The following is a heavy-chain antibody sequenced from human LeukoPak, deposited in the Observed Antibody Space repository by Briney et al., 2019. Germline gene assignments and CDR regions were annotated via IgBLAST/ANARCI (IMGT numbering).Heavy chain of an antibody. CDR3: ARGYSYGYYFDY. V-gene: IGHV4-34*01. CDR1: GGSFSGYY. J-gene: IGHJ4*02. Sequence: PSETLSLTCAVYGGSFSGYYWSWIRQPPGKGREWIGEINHSGSTNYNPSLKSRVTISVDTSKNQFSLKLSSVTAADTAVYYCARGYSYGYYFDYWGQGTLVTVSS. D-gene: IGHD5-18*01. CDR2: INHSGST.